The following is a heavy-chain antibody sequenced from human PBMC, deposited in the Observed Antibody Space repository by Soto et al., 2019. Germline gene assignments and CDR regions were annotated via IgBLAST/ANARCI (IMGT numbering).Heavy chain of an antibody. J-gene: IGHJ4*02. V-gene: IGHV5-51*03. CDR2: IYPGASDT. CDR1: GYSFSDYW. D-gene: IGHD6-19*01. CDR3: ARLAYSSDWYGGGFDY. Sequence: PGESLKISCQGSGYSFSDYWIAWVRQLPGKGLEWMAIIYPGASDTRFSPSFRDRVTISVDKSINTAYLQYSGLEASDTAIYYCARLAYSSDWYGGGFDYWGQGTLVTVSS.